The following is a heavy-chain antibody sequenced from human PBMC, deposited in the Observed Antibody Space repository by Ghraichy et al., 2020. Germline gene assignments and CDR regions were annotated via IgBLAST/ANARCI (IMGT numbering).Heavy chain of an antibody. D-gene: IGHD4-23*01. V-gene: IGHV3-66*02. CDR1: GFAVSTNY. J-gene: IGHJ4*02. CDR3: ATTRGRRWYYFDY. CDR2: IDTDDTT. Sequence: GESLNISCAVSGFAVSTNYMSWVRQTPGRGLEWVSVIDTDDTTYYADSVKGRFTISRDNSQNTIYLQVNSLRTEDTGLYYCATTRGRRWYYFDYWGQGTLVTVSS.